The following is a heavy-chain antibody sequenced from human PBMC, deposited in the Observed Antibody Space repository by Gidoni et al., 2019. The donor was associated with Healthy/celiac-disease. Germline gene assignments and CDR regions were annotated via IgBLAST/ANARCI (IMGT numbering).Heavy chain of an antibody. Sequence: QVQLQESGPGLVKPSETLSLTCTVSGGSISSYYWSWIRQPPGKGLEWIGYIYYSGSTNYNPSLKSRVTISVDTSKNQFSLKLSSVTAADTAVYYCARVRSGRDGYNYADYWGQGTLVTVSS. CDR3: ARVRSGRDGYNYADY. CDR1: GGSISSYY. CDR2: IYYSGST. V-gene: IGHV4-59*01. J-gene: IGHJ4*02. D-gene: IGHD5-12*01.